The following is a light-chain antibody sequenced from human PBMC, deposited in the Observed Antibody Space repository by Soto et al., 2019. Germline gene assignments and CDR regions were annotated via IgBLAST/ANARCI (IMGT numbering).Light chain of an antibody. CDR1: QSVSSN. CDR2: GAS. CDR3: QQYNNWLVT. J-gene: IGKJ5*01. Sequence: EIVMTQSPATLSVSPGERATLSCRASQSVSSNLAWYQQKPGQAPRLLIYGASTRATGIPARFSGSGSGTEFTLTISSMQSEDFAVDYCQQYNNWLVTFGQGTRLEIK. V-gene: IGKV3-15*01.